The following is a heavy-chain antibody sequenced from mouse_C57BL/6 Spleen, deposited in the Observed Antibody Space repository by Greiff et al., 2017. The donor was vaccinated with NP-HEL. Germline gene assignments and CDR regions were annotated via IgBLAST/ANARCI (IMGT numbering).Heavy chain of an antibody. CDR1: GYTFTSYW. CDR3: ARSSYGTFYDAMDY. J-gene: IGHJ4*01. D-gene: IGHD2-1*01. V-gene: IGHV1-64*01. CDR2: IHPNSGST. Sequence: QVQLQQPGAELVKPGASVKLSCKASGYTFTSYWMHWVKQRPGQGLEWIGMIHPNSGSTNYNEKFKSKATLTVDKSSSTAYMQLSSLTSEDSAVYYCARSSYGTFYDAMDYWGQGTSVTVSS.